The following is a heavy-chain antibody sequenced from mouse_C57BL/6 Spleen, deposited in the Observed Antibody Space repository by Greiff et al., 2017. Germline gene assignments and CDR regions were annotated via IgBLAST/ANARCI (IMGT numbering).Heavy chain of an antibody. CDR3: ARGNNHDWSAY. J-gene: IGHJ3*01. CDR1: GYTFTSYW. V-gene: IGHV1-55*01. CDR2: IYPGSGST. Sequence: QVQLQQPGAELVKPGASVKMSCKASGYTFTSYWITWVKQRPGQGLEWIGDIYPGSGSTNYNEKFKSKATLTVDTSSTTAYMQLSSLSSVDSAVSYFARGNNHDWSAYWGQGTLVTVSA.